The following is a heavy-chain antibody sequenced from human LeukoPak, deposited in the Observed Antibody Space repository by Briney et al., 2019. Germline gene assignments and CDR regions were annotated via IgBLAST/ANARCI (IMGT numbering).Heavy chain of an antibody. Sequence: GGSLTLSCPASGFTFSSYAMSWVRQPPGKGLEWVSAISGSGGSTDYADSVKGRFTISRDNSKNTLYLQMNSLRAEDTAVYYCAKSGIWFGELLSHFDYWGQGTLVTVSS. V-gene: IGHV3-23*01. J-gene: IGHJ4*02. CDR3: AKSGIWFGELLSHFDY. CDR2: ISGSGGST. D-gene: IGHD3-10*01. CDR1: GFTFSSYA.